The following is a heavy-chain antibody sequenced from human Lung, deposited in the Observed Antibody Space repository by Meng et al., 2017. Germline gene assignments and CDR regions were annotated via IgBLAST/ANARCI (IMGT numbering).Heavy chain of an antibody. Sequence: GGSLRLSCAASGFTFNNHEMNWVRQAPGKGLEWVSYISSRSAAIHYADSVKGRFTISRDNAKNSLFLQMNSLRAEDTAVYYCARVRGWGLDYWGQGALVTVSS. CDR1: GFTFNNHE. D-gene: IGHD6-19*01. J-gene: IGHJ4*02. CDR2: ISSRSAAI. CDR3: ARVRGWGLDY. V-gene: IGHV3-48*03.